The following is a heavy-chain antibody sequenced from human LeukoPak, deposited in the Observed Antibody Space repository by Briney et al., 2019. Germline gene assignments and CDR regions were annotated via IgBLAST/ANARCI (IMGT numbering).Heavy chain of an antibody. CDR3: AREAGNSGSYSRVMDY. V-gene: IGHV3-7*01. D-gene: IGHD1-26*01. CDR1: GFTFSSYW. CDR2: IKQDGSEK. J-gene: IGHJ4*02. Sequence: GGSLRLSCAASGFTFSSYWMSWVRQASGKGLEWVANIKQDGSEKYYVDSVKGRFTISRDNAKNSLYLQMNSLRAEDTAVYYCAREAGNSGSYSRVMDYWGQGTLVTVSS.